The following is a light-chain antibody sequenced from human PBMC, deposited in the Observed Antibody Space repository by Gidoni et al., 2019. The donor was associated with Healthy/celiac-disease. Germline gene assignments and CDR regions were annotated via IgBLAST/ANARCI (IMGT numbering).Light chain of an antibody. J-gene: IGKJ2*01. Sequence: DIVMTQSPDSLAVSLGESATINYKSSQSVLYSSNNKNYLAWYQQKPGQPPKLLIYWASTRESGVPDRFSGSGSGTDFTLTISSLQAEDVAVYYCQQYYSTPLTFGQGTKLEIK. CDR3: QQYYSTPLT. V-gene: IGKV4-1*01. CDR1: QSVLYSSNNKNY. CDR2: WAS.